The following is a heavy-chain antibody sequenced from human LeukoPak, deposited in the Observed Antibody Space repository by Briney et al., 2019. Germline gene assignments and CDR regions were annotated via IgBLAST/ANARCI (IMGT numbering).Heavy chain of an antibody. J-gene: IGHJ4*02. D-gene: IGHD2-2*01. CDR3: ARYHCGSTYCPGVDF. CDR2: IWNSGNS. Sequence: KSSETLSLTCTASAGSINSGGYFWTWDRQHPGEGLEWIGYIWNSGNSYYNPSLSSQVIISADSSKSTFSLKLSSVTAADTAVYYCARYHCGSTYCPGVDFYGQGTLVTVSS. V-gene: IGHV4-31*01. CDR1: AGSINSGGYF.